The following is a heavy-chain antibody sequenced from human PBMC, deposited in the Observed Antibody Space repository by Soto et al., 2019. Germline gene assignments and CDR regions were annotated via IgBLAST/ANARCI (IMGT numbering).Heavy chain of an antibody. CDR1: GYSFTSYW. V-gene: IGHV5-10-1*01. CDR3: ARRQKGEGGDAYNHLYYYGMDL. CDR2: IDPSDSYT. J-gene: IGHJ6*02. D-gene: IGHD3-16*01. Sequence: GESLKISCKGSGYSFTSYWISWVRQMPGKGLEWMGRIDPSDSYTNYSPSFQGHVTISADKSISTAYLQWSSLKASDTAMYYCARRQKGEGGDAYNHLYYYGMDLWGQGTTVNVS.